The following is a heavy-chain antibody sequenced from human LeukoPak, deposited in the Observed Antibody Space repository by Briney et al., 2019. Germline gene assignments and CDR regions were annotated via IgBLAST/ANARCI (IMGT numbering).Heavy chain of an antibody. CDR3: ARGPSYYYGSGSYYKIWSDP. Sequence: SVSLSCKASGGTFSSYAISWVRQAPGQGLEWMGGIIPIFGTANYAQKFQGRVTITADESTSTAYMELSSLRSEDTAVYYCARGPSYYYGSGSYYKIWSDPWGQGTL. CDR1: GGTFSSYA. J-gene: IGHJ5*02. V-gene: IGHV1-69*01. CDR2: IIPIFGTA. D-gene: IGHD3-10*01.